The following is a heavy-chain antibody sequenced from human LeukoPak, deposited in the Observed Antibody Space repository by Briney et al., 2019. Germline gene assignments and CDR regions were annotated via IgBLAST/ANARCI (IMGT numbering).Heavy chain of an antibody. CDR1: GGSISSSSYY. J-gene: IGHJ4*02. CDR2: IYYSGST. D-gene: IGHD1-26*01. CDR3: ARQGLIVGATHFDY. V-gene: IGHV4-39*01. Sequence: PSETLSLTCTVSGGSISSSSYYWGWIRQPPGKGLEWIGSIYYSGSTYYNPSLKSRVTISVDTSKNQFSLKLSSVTAADTAVYYCARQGLIVGATHFDYWGQGTLVTVSS.